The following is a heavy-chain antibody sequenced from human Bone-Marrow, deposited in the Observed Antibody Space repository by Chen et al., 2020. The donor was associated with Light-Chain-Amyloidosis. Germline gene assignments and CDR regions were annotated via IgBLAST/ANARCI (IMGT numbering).Heavy chain of an antibody. V-gene: IGHV5-51*01. CDR2: IYPDDSDA. Sequence: EVQLEQSGPEVKKPGESLKFSCKGSGYTFPIYWIGWVRQMPGKGLEWMGVIYPDDSDASYSPSFECQVTISADKSITTAYLQWRSLKASDTAMYYCARRRDGYNFDYWGQGTLVTVSS. D-gene: IGHD5-12*01. CDR1: GYTFPIYW. J-gene: IGHJ4*02. CDR3: ARRRDGYNFDY.